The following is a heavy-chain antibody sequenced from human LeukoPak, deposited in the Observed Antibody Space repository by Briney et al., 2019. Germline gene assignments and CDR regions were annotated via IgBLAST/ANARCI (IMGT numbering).Heavy chain of an antibody. Sequence: SETLSLTCTVSGGSISSYYWSWIRQPAGKGLEWIGRIYTSGSTNYNPSLKSRVTMSVDTFKNQFSLKLSSVTAADTAVYYCARTGVPIAAADRGHGMDVWGQGTTVTVSS. CDR1: GGSISSYY. CDR2: IYTSGST. J-gene: IGHJ6*02. D-gene: IGHD6-13*01. V-gene: IGHV4-4*07. CDR3: ARTGVPIAAADRGHGMDV.